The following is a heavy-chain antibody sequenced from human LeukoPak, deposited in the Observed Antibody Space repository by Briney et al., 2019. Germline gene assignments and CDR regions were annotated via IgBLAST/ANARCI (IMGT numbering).Heavy chain of an antibody. CDR2: ISSSGSTI. Sequence: GGSLRLSCAASGFTFSSYEMNWVRQAPGKGLEWVSYISSSGSTIYYADSVKGRFTISRDNSKNTMYLQMNSLRAEDTAVYYCAKRDSYGGNSQYYAFDIWGQGTMVTVSS. D-gene: IGHD4-23*01. J-gene: IGHJ3*02. V-gene: IGHV3-48*03. CDR3: AKRDSYGGNSQYYAFDI. CDR1: GFTFSSYE.